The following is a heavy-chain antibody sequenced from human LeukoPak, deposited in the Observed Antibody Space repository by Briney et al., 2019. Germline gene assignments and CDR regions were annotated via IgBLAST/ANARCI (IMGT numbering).Heavy chain of an antibody. V-gene: IGHV3-23*01. CDR1: GFTFSSYA. CDR2: ISGSGGTT. J-gene: IGHJ4*02. D-gene: IGHD1-1*01. CDR3: AKVGPSTTGTTTSGFDY. Sequence: GGSLRLSCAASGFTFSSYAMSWVRQAPGEGLEWVSVISGSGGTTYYADSVKGRFTISRDNSKNTLYLQMSSLRAEDTAVYYCAKVGPSTTGTTTSGFDYWGQGTLVTVSS.